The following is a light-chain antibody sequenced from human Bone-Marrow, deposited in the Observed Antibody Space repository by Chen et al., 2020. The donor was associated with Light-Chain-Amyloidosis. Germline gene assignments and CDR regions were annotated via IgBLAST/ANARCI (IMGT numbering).Light chain of an antibody. CDR2: RDT. Sequence: SYELTQPPSVSVSPGQTASITCSGDDLPTKYAYWYQQKPGQAPVLVIHRDTERPSGISELFSGSSSGTTATLTISEVQAEDEADYHCQSADSSGTYEVIFGGGTKLTVL. J-gene: IGLJ2*01. CDR3: QSADSSGTYEVI. V-gene: IGLV3-25*03. CDR1: DLPTKY.